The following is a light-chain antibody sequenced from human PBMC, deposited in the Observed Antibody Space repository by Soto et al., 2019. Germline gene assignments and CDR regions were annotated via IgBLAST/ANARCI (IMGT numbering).Light chain of an antibody. CDR2: RNS. CDR3: AAWDDXLSGYV. V-gene: IGLV1-47*01. Sequence: QSALTQPPSASGTPGQKVTISCSGSSSNIESNYVYWYQHLPGTAPKLLIYRNSQRPSGVPDRFSGSKSGTSASLAISGLRSEDEADYYCAAWDDXLSGYVFGTGTKVPVL. J-gene: IGLJ1*01. CDR1: SSNIESNY.